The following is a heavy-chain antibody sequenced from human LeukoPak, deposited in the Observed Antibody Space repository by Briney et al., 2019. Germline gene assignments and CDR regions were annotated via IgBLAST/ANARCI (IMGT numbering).Heavy chain of an antibody. V-gene: IGHV1-2*02. D-gene: IGHD5-18*01. CDR2: INPKNGGT. CDR1: GYTFTDYY. J-gene: IGHJ6*03. CDR3: ARTTEGGYTYGYFYYYYMDV. Sequence: ASVKVSCKDSGYTFTDYYMTWVRQAPGQGLEWMGWINPKNGGTNYAQKFQGRVTMTKDTSTTTVYMELSRLRSNDTAVYYCARTTEGGYTYGYFYYYYMDVWGKGTTVTISS.